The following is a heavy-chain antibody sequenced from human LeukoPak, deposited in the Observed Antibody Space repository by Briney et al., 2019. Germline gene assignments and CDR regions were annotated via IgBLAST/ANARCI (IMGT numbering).Heavy chain of an antibody. V-gene: IGHV3-74*01. CDR3: GRATGISSLSSSFQH. CDR1: GTALTPNW. CDR2: INRDGSST. D-gene: IGHD6-6*01. Sequence: PGGSLRLSCRASGTALTPNWMPWVPQAPGKGLVWVSRINRDGSSTTYADSVKGRFTISRDNAKDTLYLHMSSMRTAAKAVYYCGRATGISSLSSSFQHWGQGTLVTVSS. J-gene: IGHJ1*01.